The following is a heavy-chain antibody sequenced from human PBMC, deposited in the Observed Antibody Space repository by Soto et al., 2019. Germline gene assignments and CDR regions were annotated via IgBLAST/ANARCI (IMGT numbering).Heavy chain of an antibody. V-gene: IGHV1-2*04. CDR1: GYTFTGYY. CDR3: ARDQEAAAGTTNYMDV. D-gene: IGHD6-13*01. J-gene: IGHJ6*03. CDR2: INPNSGGT. Sequence: ASVKVSCKASGYTFTGYYMHWVRQAPGQGLEWMGWINPNSGGTNYAQKFQGWVTMTRDTSISTAYMELSRLRSDDTAVYYCARDQEAAAGTTNYMDVWGKGTTVTVSS.